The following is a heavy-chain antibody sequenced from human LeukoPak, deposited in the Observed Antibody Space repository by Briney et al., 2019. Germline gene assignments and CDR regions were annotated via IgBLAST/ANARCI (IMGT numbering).Heavy chain of an antibody. CDR3: AKTEGSGLVYYFMDV. D-gene: IGHD3-10*01. CDR1: GFTFSSYD. V-gene: IGHV3-23*01. Sequence: GGSLRLSCAASGFTFSSYDMTWVRQAPGKGLVWVSTIGKNPDRKFYASSVKGRFTISRDNSKNTVYLQMNSLRAEDTAIYYCAKTEGSGLVYYFMDVWGKGTTVTISS. J-gene: IGHJ6*03. CDR2: IGKNPDRK.